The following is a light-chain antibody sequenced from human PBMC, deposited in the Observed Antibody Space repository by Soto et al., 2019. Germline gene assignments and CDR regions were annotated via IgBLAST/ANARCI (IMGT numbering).Light chain of an antibody. CDR2: DAS. J-gene: IGKJ2*01. CDR1: QSVSSY. V-gene: IGKV3-11*01. CDR3: QQRSNWPPMYT. Sequence: EIVLTQSPATLSLSPGERATLSCRASQSVSSYLAWYQQKPGQAPRLLIYDASNRATGIPARFSASESGTYFTLTISSLEPEDFAVYYCQQRSNWPPMYTFGQGTKLEIK.